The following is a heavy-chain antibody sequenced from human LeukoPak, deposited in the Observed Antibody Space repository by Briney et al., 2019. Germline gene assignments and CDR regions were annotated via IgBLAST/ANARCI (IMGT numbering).Heavy chain of an antibody. V-gene: IGHV3-23*01. CDR1: GGSIRSFY. CDR2: IGASGT. J-gene: IGHJ4*02. D-gene: IGHD1-26*01. Sequence: QSSETLSLTCTVSGGSIRSFYWSWVRQAPGKGLEWVSGIGASGTYYADSVKGRFTISRDNSKNTLYLQMNSLRAEDTAVYYCAKDHGSGSQIGWGQGTLVTVSS. CDR3: AKDHGSGSQIG.